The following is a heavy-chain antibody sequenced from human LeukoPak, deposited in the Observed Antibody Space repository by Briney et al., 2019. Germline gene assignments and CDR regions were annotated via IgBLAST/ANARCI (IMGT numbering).Heavy chain of an antibody. V-gene: IGHV4-34*10. CDR1: GGSFSGYY. D-gene: IGHD3-10*01. CDR2: INNSGGT. J-gene: IGHJ4*02. Sequence: SETLSLTCAVFGGSFSGYYWSWIRQPLGKGLEWIAEINNSGGTNYNPSLKSRITMSVDTSKNQFSLKLSSVTAADTAVYYYARVGSGLDYWGQGTLVTVSS. CDR3: ARVGSGLDY.